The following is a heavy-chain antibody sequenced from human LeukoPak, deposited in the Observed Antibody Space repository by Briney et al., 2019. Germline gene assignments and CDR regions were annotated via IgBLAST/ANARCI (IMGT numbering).Heavy chain of an antibody. V-gene: IGHV3-21*01. D-gene: IGHD6-19*01. CDR3: ARDRWHSSGWYTGEFDY. CDR1: GFTFSSYS. Sequence: GGSLRLSCAASGFTFSSYSMNWARQAPGKGLEWVSPISSSSSYIYYADSVKGRFTISRDNAKNSLYLQMNSLRAEDTAVYYCARDRWHSSGWYTGEFDYWGQGTLVTVSS. CDR2: ISSSSSYI. J-gene: IGHJ4*02.